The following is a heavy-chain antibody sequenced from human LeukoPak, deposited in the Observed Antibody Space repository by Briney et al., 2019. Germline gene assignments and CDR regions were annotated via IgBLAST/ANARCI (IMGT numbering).Heavy chain of an antibody. CDR3: VKDFRSHYYYAMDV. CDR1: GFTFDDYA. CDR2: ISWNSGSI. Sequence: PGRSLRLSCAASGFTFDDYAMHWVRQPPGKGLEWVSGISWNSGSIDYADSVEGRFTISRDNAKNSLYLQMNSLRVEDTAFYYCVKDFRSHYYYAMDVWGQGTTVTVSS. J-gene: IGHJ6*02. V-gene: IGHV3-9*01.